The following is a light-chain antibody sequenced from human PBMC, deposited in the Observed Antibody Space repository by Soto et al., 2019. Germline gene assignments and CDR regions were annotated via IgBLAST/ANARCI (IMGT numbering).Light chain of an antibody. CDR3: QQADSYPTT. J-gene: IGKJ5*01. Sequence: DIQMTQSPSSVSVSVGDRVTITCRASLDINRWLAWYQVRPGKPPKLLIAGAFVLQSGVPSRFSGSGYGTDFALTIDNLQPEDFATYYCQQADSYPTTFGQGTRLEIK. V-gene: IGKV1-12*01. CDR1: LDINRW. CDR2: GAF.